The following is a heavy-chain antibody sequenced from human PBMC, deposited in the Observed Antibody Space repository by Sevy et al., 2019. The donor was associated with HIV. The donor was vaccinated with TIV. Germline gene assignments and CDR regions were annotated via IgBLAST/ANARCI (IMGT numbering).Heavy chain of an antibody. V-gene: IGHV3-15*01. D-gene: IGHD2-8*01. CDR1: GFTFSNAW. J-gene: IGHJ3*02. CDR3: TTEGDRYCTNGVCYTPDAFDI. CDR2: IKSKTDGGTT. Sequence: GGSLRLSCAASGFTFSNAWMSWVRQAPGKGLEWVGRIKSKTDGGTTDYAAPVKGRFTISRDDSKNTLYLQMNSLKTEDTAVYYCTTEGDRYCTNGVCYTPDAFDIWGQGTMVTVSS.